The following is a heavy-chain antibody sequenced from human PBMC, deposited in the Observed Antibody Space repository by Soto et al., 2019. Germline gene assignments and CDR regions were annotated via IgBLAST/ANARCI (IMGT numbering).Heavy chain of an antibody. CDR2: IYSGGST. CDR3: ARDLIDTWYYYDSSGPSPYYGMDV. CDR1: GFTVSSNY. J-gene: IGHJ6*02. Sequence: GGSLRLSCAASGFTVSSNYMSWVRQAPGKGLEWVSVIYSGGSTYYADSVKGRFTISRDNSKNTLYLQMNSLRAEDTAVCYCARDLIDTWYYYDSSGPSPYYGMDVWGQGTTVTVSS. D-gene: IGHD3-22*01. V-gene: IGHV3-53*01.